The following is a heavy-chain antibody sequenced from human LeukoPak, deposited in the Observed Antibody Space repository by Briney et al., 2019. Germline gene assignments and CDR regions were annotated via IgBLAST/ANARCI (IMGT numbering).Heavy chain of an antibody. CDR1: GFTASSNS. Sequence: GGSLRLSCTVSGFTASSNSMSWVRQAPGKGLEGVSFIYSDNTHYSDSVKGRFTISRDNSKNTLYLQMNSLRAEDTAVYYRARRAGAYSHPYDYWGQGTLVTVSS. CDR2: IYSDNT. CDR3: ARRAGAYSHPYDY. J-gene: IGHJ4*02. V-gene: IGHV3-53*01. D-gene: IGHD4/OR15-4a*01.